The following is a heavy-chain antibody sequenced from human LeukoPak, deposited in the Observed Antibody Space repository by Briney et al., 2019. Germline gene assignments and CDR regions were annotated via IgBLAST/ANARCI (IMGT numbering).Heavy chain of an antibody. Sequence: SETLSLTCTVSGGSISSSGYYWTWIRQPPGKGLEWIGYLYYGGTTYYNPSLKSRVTMSVDTSKNQFSLKLNSVTAADTAVYYCACRTWIRLWEEYWGQGTLVTVSS. CDR1: GGSISSSGYY. D-gene: IGHD5-18*01. V-gene: IGHV4-39*01. CDR2: LYYGGTT. CDR3: ACRTWIRLWEEY. J-gene: IGHJ4*02.